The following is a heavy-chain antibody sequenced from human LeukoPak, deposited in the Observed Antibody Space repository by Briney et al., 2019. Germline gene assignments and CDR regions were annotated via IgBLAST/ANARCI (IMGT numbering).Heavy chain of an antibody. V-gene: IGHV3-74*01. CDR2: INSDGGST. CDR1: GFTFSSYW. CDR3: ARGLGGSYYAVDAFDI. J-gene: IGHJ3*02. Sequence: PGGSLRLSCAASGFTFSSYWMHWVRQAPGKGLVWVSRINSDGGSTSYADSMKGRFTISRDNAKNTLYLQMNSLRAEDTAVYYCARGLGGSYYAVDAFDIWGQGTMVTVSS. D-gene: IGHD1-26*01.